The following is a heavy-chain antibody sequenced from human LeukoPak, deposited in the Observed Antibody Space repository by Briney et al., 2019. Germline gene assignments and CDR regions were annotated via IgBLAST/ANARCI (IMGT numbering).Heavy chain of an antibody. CDR2: LSGTGASA. V-gene: IGHV3-23*01. CDR1: GFPFSSYT. CDR3: AKGQDTYGHPFDY. D-gene: IGHD5-18*01. J-gene: IGHJ4*02. Sequence: GGSLRLSCAASGFPFSSYTMNWVRQAPGKGLEWVSSLSGTGASAYYADSVKGRFIISRDNSKNTLYLQMNSLRAEDTAVYYCAKGQDTYGHPFDYWGQGTLVTVSS.